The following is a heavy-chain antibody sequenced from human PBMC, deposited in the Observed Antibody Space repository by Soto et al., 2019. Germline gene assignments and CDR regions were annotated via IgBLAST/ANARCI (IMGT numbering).Heavy chain of an antibody. Sequence: SETLSLTCTVSGGSISSYYWSWIRQPPGKGLEWIGYIYYSGSTNYNPSLKSRVTISVDTSKNQFSLKLSSVTAADTAVYYCAGWYGSSWRLVYYCGQRSLLTVSA. CDR3: AGWYGSSWRLVYY. CDR2: IYYSGST. CDR1: GGSISSYY. J-gene: IGHJ4*02. D-gene: IGHD6-13*01. V-gene: IGHV4-59*01.